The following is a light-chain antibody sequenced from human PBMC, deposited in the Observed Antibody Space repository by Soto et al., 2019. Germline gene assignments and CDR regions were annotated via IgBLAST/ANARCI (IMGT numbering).Light chain of an antibody. J-gene: IGLJ2*01. CDR1: SSNIGANT. Sequence: QSVLTQSPSASGTPGQRVTIPCSGSSSNIGANTVNWYLQLPGTAPKHLIFFGSHRPSGVSDRFSGSKSGSSASLAISGTQSEDEAEYYCSAWDDSLNGVVFGGGTKLTVL. CDR2: FGS. V-gene: IGLV1-44*01. CDR3: SAWDDSLNGVV.